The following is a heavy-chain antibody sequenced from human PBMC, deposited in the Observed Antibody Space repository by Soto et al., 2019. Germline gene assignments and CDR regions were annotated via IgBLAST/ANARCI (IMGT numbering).Heavy chain of an antibody. CDR2: IYYSGST. D-gene: IGHD3-22*01. Sequence: RSLTCTVSGGSISSGGYYWSWIRQHPGKGLEWIGYIYYSGSTYYNPSLKSRVTISVDTSKNQFSLKLSSVTAADTAVYYCARGSSRSPTRSYYYDSSGYRNWFDPWGQGTMVTVS. CDR3: ARGSSRSPTRSYYYDSSGYRNWFDP. CDR1: GGSISSGGYY. J-gene: IGHJ5*02. V-gene: IGHV4-31*03.